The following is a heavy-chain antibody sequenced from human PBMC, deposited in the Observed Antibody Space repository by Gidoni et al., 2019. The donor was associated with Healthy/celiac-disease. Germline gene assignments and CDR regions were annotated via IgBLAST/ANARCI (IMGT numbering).Heavy chain of an antibody. CDR3: ARAPDYDFWSGYWWFDP. J-gene: IGHJ5*02. CDR2: ISSSSSYI. D-gene: IGHD3-3*01. V-gene: IGHV3-21*01. CDR1: GFTFVRYS. Sequence: EVQLVESGGGLVKPGGSLRLSCAASGFTFVRYSMNWVRQSPWKGLVWVSSISSSSSYIYYADSVKGRFTISRDNAKNSLYLQMNSLRAEDTAVYYCARAPDYDFWSGYWWFDPWGQGTLVTVSS.